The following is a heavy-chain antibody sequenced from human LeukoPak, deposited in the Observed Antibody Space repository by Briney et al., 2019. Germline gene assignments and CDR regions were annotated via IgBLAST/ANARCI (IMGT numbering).Heavy chain of an antibody. V-gene: IGHV3-48*01. D-gene: IGHD2-2*01. CDR3: ARRAAPAAP. Sequence: PGGSLRLSCAVSGFTFSSYSMNWVRQAPGKGLEWVSYISSSSSTIYYADSVKGRFTISRDNAKNSLYLQMNSLRAEDTAVYYCARRAAPAAPWGQGTLVTVSS. CDR1: GFTFSSYS. CDR2: ISSSSSTI. J-gene: IGHJ5*02.